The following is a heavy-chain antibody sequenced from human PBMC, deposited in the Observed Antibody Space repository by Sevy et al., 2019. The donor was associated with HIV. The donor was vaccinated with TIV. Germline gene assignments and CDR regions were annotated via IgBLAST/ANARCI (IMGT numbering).Heavy chain of an antibody. J-gene: IGHJ4*02. Sequence: ASVKVSCKFSGHTLTELPIHWVRQAPGKRLEWMGRFDPEDGERIYAQKFQGRVTMTEDTSTDTAYMELSSLRSEDTALYYCASTREYYSDNSGYFEYWGQGTLVTVSS. V-gene: IGHV1-24*01. CDR3: ASTREYYSDNSGYFEY. CDR2: FDPEDGER. D-gene: IGHD3-22*01. CDR1: GHTLTELP.